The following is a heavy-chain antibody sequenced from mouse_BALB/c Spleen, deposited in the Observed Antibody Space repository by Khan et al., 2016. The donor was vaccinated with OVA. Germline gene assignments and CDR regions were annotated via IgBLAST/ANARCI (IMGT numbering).Heavy chain of an antibody. CDR1: GYTFTNYT. Sequence: QVQLQQSGAELARPGASVKMSCKASGYTFTNYTIHWIKKRPGQGLEWIGYINPSNGYTNYNQKFKDKATLTTDKSSTTAYLQLSTLTSDDSSVFNCIRDGAYHRNDGCFAYGGQGTLVTVSA. CDR2: INPSNGYT. J-gene: IGHJ3*01. D-gene: IGHD2-14*01. CDR3: IRDGAYHRNDGCFAY. V-gene: IGHV1-4*01.